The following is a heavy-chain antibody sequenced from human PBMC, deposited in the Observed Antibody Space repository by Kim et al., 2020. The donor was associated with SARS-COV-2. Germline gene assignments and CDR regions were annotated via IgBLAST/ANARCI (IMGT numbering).Heavy chain of an antibody. J-gene: IGHJ2*01. V-gene: IGHV4-4*02. CDR3: ARETPITPWYFDL. CDR2: IYHSGST. Sequence: SETLSLTCAVSGGSISSSNWWSWVRQPPGKGLEWIGEIYHSGSTNYNPSLKSRVTISVDKSKNRFSLKLSSVTAADTAVYYCARETPITPWYFDLWGRGTLVTVSS. CDR1: GGSISSSNW.